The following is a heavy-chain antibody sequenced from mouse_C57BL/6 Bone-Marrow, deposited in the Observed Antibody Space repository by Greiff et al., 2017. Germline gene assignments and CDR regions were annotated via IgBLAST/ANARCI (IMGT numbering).Heavy chain of an antibody. Sequence: QVQLQQPGAELVRPGSSVKLSCKASGYTFTSYWMDWVKQRPGQGLEWIGNIYPSDSETHYNQKFKDKATLTVDKSSSTAYMQLSSLTSEDSAVYYCARGGYGSPFAYWGQGTLVTVSA. D-gene: IGHD1-1*01. V-gene: IGHV1-61*01. CDR2: IYPSDSET. CDR1: GYTFTSYW. J-gene: IGHJ3*01. CDR3: ARGGYGSPFAY.